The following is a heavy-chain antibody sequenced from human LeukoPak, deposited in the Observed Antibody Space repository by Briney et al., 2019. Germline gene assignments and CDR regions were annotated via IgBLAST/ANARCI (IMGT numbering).Heavy chain of an antibody. V-gene: IGHV4-59*01. CDR2: IYYSGST. D-gene: IGHD5-24*01. Sequence: SETLSLTCTVSGGSISNYYWSWIRQPPGKGLEWIGYIYYSGSTNYNPSLKSRVTISVDTSKNQFSLKLNSVTAADTAVYYCARATITHYYYYMDVWGKGTTVTISS. CDR1: GGSISNYY. CDR3: ARATITHYYYYMDV. J-gene: IGHJ6*03.